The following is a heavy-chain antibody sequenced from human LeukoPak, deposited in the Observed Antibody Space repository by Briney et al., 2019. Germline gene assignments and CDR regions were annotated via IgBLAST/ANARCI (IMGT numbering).Heavy chain of an antibody. CDR2: ISGSGDST. D-gene: IGHD3-16*01. J-gene: IGHJ4*02. CDR1: GFTFSNYA. CDR3: ASDPGGVGVDY. V-gene: IGHV3-23*01. Sequence: GGSLRLSCAASGFTFSNYAMPWVRQAPGKGLEWVSTISGSGDSTYYSDSVKGRFTISRDNAKNSLYLQMNSLRAEDTAVYYCASDPGGVGVDYWGQGTLVTVSS.